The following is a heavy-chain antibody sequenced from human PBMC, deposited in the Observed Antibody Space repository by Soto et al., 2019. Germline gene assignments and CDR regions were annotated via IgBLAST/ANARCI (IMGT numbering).Heavy chain of an antibody. Sequence: PVGSLRRSCAASGFTFSSYGMHWVRQAPGKGLEWVAVISYDGSNKYYADSVKGRFTISRDNSKNTLYLQMNSLRAEDTAVYYCAKELDSGYDLNPPDYWGQGTLVTVSS. CDR3: AKELDSGYDLNPPDY. CDR2: ISYDGSNK. J-gene: IGHJ4*02. CDR1: GFTFSSYG. D-gene: IGHD5-12*01. V-gene: IGHV3-30*18.